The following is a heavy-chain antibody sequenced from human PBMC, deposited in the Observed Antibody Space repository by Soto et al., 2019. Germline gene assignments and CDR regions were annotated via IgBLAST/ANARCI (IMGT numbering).Heavy chain of an antibody. V-gene: IGHV2-5*02. D-gene: IGHD2-15*01. CDR1: GFSVSTSGVG. CDR3: DHRGGRGAGIDV. CDR2: IYWDDDK. J-gene: IGHJ6*02. Sequence: QITLKESGPPLVKPTQTLTLTCTFSGFSVSTSGVGVAWIRQPPGKALEWLALIYWDDDKRCSPCLQSRVTIARDTSKNPVVQTITNMDPVDTATYYSDHRGGRGAGIDVWCQGTTVTVSS.